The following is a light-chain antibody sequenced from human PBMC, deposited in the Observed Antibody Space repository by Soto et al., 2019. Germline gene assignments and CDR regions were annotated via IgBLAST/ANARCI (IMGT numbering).Light chain of an antibody. J-gene: IGLJ1*01. CDR1: SSNIGSNY. Sequence: QSVLTQPPSVSGAPGQRVTISCSGSSSNIGSNYVYWYQQLPGTAPKLLIYRNNQRPSGVPDRFSGSKSGTSASLAISGLRSEDEADYYCAAWDDSLSGDVFGTGTKLTVL. CDR2: RNN. CDR3: AAWDDSLSGDV. V-gene: IGLV1-47*01.